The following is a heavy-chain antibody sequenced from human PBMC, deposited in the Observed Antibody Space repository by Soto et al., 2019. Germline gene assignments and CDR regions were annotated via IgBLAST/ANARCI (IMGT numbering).Heavy chain of an antibody. D-gene: IGHD3-10*01. V-gene: IGHV1-3*05. CDR2: INAGNGNT. CDR3: ARDLIWFGELRSGCYYGMDV. Sequence: QVQLVQSGAEEKKPGASVKVSCKASGYTFTSYAMHWVRQAPGQRLEWMGWINAGNGNTKYSQKFQGRVTITRDTSASTAYMGIKRLRSEDTAVYYCARDLIWFGELRSGCYYGMDVWGQGTTFTVSS. J-gene: IGHJ6*02. CDR1: GYTFTSYA.